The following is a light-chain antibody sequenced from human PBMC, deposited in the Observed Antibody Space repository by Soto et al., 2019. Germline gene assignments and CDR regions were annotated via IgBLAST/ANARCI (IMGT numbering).Light chain of an antibody. Sequence: QSALTQPASVSGSPGQSITISCTGTSSDVGGYNYVSWYQQHPGKAPKLMLYEVSNRPSGVSNLFTGSKSGNTASLTISGLQAVDEADYYCSSYTSSSIDYVFGTGTKLTVL. CDR2: EVS. CDR1: SSDVGGYNY. V-gene: IGLV2-14*01. CDR3: SSYTSSSIDYV. J-gene: IGLJ1*01.